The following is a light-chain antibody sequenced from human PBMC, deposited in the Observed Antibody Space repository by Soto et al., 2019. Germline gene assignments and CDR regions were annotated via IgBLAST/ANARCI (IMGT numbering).Light chain of an antibody. CDR3: QEYNNWHPIT. V-gene: IGKV3-15*01. CDR2: GAS. J-gene: IGKJ4*01. CDR1: QSLSNK. Sequence: EIVMTQSPATLSVSPGERATLSCRASQSLSNKLAWYQQKPGQAPRLLIYGASTRATGIPARFSGSGSGTEFTPTISSLQSEDFAVYYCQEYNNWHPITFGGGTKVDIK.